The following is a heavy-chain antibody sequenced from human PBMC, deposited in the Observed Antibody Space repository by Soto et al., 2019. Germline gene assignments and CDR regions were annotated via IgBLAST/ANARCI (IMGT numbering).Heavy chain of an antibody. CDR3: SRELRFGEDYYGMDV. Sequence: QVQLQESGPGLVKPSQTLSLTCTVSGGSISSGGYYWSWIRQHPGKGLEWIGYIYYSGSTNYNPYLKSRVTISVDTSKNQFSLKLSSVTAANTAVYYCSRELRFGEDYYGMDVWGQGTTVTVSS. D-gene: IGHD3-10*01. V-gene: IGHV4-31*03. CDR1: GGSISSGGYY. J-gene: IGHJ6*02. CDR2: IYYSGST.